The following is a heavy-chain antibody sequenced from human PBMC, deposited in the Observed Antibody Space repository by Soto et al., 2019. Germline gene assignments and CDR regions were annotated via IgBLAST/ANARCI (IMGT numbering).Heavy chain of an antibody. Sequence: GASVKVSCKASGGTFSSYTISWVRQAPGQGLEWMGRIIPILGIANYAQKFQGRVTITADKSTSTAYMELSSLRSEDTAVYYCARDRWVDCSSTSCYFDYWGQGTLVTVSS. CDR1: GGTFSSYT. J-gene: IGHJ4*02. CDR3: ARDRWVDCSSTSCYFDY. CDR2: IIPILGIA. D-gene: IGHD2-2*01. V-gene: IGHV1-69*04.